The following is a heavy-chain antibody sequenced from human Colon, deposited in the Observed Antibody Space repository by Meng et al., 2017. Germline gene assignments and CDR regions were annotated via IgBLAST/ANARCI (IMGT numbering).Heavy chain of an antibody. CDR2: IYHSGTT. D-gene: IGHD6-19*01. CDR1: GGSISSGGYY. J-gene: IGHJ5*02. V-gene: IGHV4-31*03. Sequence: QGQLQESGPGLVKPSQTLSLTCTVSGGSISSGGYYWTWIRQHPGKGLEWIGYIYHSGTTYYNPSLKSRVTISVDTSENQFSLNLRSVTAADTAVYYCAGDSSGYNWLDPWGQGTLVTVSS. CDR3: AGDSSGYNWLDP.